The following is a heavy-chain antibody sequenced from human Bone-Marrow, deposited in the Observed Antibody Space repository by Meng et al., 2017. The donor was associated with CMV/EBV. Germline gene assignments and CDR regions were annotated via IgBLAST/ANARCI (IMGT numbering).Heavy chain of an antibody. Sequence: GGSLRLSCAASGFTVSNKYMSWVRQAPGKGLEWVSVIYSGGSTHYVDSVKGRFTVSRDNSENVLDLQMNSLRAEDTAVYYCANWGWGVRALDIWGQGTMVTVSS. V-gene: IGHV3-53*01. D-gene: IGHD3-10*01. J-gene: IGHJ3*02. CDR3: ANWGWGVRALDI. CDR1: GFTVSNKY. CDR2: IYSGGST.